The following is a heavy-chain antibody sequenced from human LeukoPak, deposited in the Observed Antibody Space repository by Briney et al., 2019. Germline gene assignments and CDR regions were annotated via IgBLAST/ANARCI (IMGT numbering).Heavy chain of an antibody. CDR3: ASGDCSGGSCYSGHNWFDP. CDR1: GGTFSSYA. D-gene: IGHD2-15*01. V-gene: IGHV1-69*04. J-gene: IGHJ5*02. Sequence: SVKVSCKVSGGTFSSYAISWVRQAPGQGLEWMGRIIPILGIANYAQKFQGRVTITADKSTSTAYMELSSLRSEDTAVYYCASGDCSGGSCYSGHNWFDPWGQGTLVTVSS. CDR2: IIPILGIA.